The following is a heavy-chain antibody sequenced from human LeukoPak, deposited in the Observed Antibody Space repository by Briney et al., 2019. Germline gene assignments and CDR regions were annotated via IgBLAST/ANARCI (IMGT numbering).Heavy chain of an antibody. J-gene: IGHJ5*02. D-gene: IGHD3-22*01. CDR3: ARNYYDSSGYYQNWFDP. CDR1: GYTFTGYY. V-gene: IGHV1-2*02. Sequence: ASVTVSFKASGYTFTGYYMHWVRQAPGQGLEWMGWINPNSGGTNYAQKFQGRVTMTRDTSISTAYMELSRLRSDDTAVYYCARNYYDSSGYYQNWFDPWGQGTLVTVSS. CDR2: INPNSGGT.